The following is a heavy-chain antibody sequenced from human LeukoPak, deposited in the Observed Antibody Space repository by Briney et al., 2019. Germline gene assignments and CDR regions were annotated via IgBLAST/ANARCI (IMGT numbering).Heavy chain of an antibody. CDR3: TRRRDYGDS. V-gene: IGHV3-11*01. CDR2: ISSSVSTI. Sequence: GSLRLSFAASGFSISDYYMSWIRQAPGKGLEWIAYISSSVSTIYYTDSVKGRFTISRDNANNSLYLQMDSLRAEDTAVYYCTRRRDYGDSWGQGTLVTVSS. CDR1: GFSISDYY. J-gene: IGHJ4*02.